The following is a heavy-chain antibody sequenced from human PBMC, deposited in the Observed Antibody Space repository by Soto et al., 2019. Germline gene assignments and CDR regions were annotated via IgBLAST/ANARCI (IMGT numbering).Heavy chain of an antibody. CDR1: GFTFSSYA. CDR3: ARDGFSSGWDYWYFDL. CDR2: ISYDGSNK. J-gene: IGHJ2*01. D-gene: IGHD6-19*01. V-gene: IGHV3-30-3*01. Sequence: QVQLVDSGGGVVQPGRSLRLSCAASGFTFSSYAMHWVRQAPGKGLEWVGVISYDGSNKYYADSVKGRFTISRDNSKNTLYPQMNSLRAEDTAVYYCARDGFSSGWDYWYFDLWGRGTLVTVSS.